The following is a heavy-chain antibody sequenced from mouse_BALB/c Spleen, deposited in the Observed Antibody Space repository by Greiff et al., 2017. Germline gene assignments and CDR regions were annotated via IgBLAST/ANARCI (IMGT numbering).Heavy chain of an antibody. D-gene: IGHD1-1*01. J-gene: IGHJ4*01. CDR2: IYPGDGDT. CDR3: ARDGSSRSYAMDY. Sequence: VQLVESGAELVRPGSSVKISCKASGYAFSSYWMNWVKQGPGQGLEWIGQIYPGDGDTNYNGKFKGKATLTADKSSSTAYMQLSSLTSEDSAVYFSARDGSSRSYAMDYWGQGTSVTVSS. CDR1: GYAFSSYW. V-gene: IGHV1-80*01.